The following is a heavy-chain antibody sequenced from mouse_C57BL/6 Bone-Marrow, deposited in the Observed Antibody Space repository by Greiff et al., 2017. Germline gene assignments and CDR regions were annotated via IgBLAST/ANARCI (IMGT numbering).Heavy chain of an antibody. CDR2: IYPRSGNT. J-gene: IGHJ1*03. CDR1: GYTFTSYG. CDR3: ARGDSNFLYWYFDV. D-gene: IGHD2-5*01. V-gene: IGHV1-81*01. Sequence: QVQLQQSGAELARPGASVKLSCKASGYTFTSYGISWVKQRTGQGLEWIGEIYPRSGNTYYNEKFKGKATLTADKSSSTAYMELRSLTSEDSAVYFCARGDSNFLYWYFDVWGTGTTVTVSS.